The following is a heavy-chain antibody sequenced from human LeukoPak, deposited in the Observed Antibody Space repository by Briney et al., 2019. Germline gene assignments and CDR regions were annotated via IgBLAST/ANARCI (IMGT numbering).Heavy chain of an antibody. Sequence: GGSLRLSCAASGFTFSRHWMDWVRQAPGKGLEWVANIKEDGSVKEYLDSVKGRFTISRDNAKNSLYLQMNSLRAEDTAVYYCARDWGWSDYYGSLTGWFDPWGQGTLVTVSS. V-gene: IGHV3-7*03. CDR1: GFTFSRHW. D-gene: IGHD3-22*01. J-gene: IGHJ5*02. CDR2: IKEDGSVK. CDR3: ARDWGWSDYYGSLTGWFDP.